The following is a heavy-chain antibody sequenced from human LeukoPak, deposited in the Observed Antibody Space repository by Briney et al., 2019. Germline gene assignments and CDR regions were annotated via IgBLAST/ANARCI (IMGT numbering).Heavy chain of an antibody. Sequence: GGSLRLSCAASGFTFGSYAMHWVRQAPGKGLEWVAVISYDGSNKYYADSVKGRFTISRDNSKNTLYLQMNSLRAEDTAVYYCARARYNYYDSSGYVHYYYYYGMDVWGQGTTVTVSS. CDR3: ARARYNYYDSSGYVHYYYYYGMDV. V-gene: IGHV3-30-3*01. J-gene: IGHJ6*02. CDR2: ISYDGSNK. CDR1: GFTFGSYA. D-gene: IGHD3-22*01.